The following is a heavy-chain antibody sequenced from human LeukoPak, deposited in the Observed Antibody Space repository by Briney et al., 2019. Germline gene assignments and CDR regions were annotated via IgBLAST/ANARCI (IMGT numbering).Heavy chain of an antibody. D-gene: IGHD5-24*01. J-gene: IGHJ6*03. CDR3: AKGEYNYYMDV. Sequence: PGGSLRLSCAASGFTFSSYGIHWVRQAPGKGLEWVAFIWYDASKKYYADSVRGRFTISRDNPRNTLWLQMNNLRGEDTAVYYCAKGEYNYYMDVWGKGTTVTVSS. CDR2: IWYDASKK. V-gene: IGHV3-30*02. CDR1: GFTFSSYG.